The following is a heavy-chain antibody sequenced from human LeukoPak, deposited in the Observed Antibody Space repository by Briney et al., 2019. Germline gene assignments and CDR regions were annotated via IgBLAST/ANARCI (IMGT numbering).Heavy chain of an antibody. CDR1: GGTFSSYA. V-gene: IGHV1-69*13. Sequence: SVKVSCKASGGTFSSYAISWVRQAPGQGLEWMGGIIPIFGTANYAQKFQGRVTITADESTSTAYMELSSLRSEDTAVYYCARLGSFGDTAMDPLQDYWGQGTLVTVSS. D-gene: IGHD5-18*01. CDR2: IIPIFGTA. J-gene: IGHJ4*02. CDR3: ARLGSFGDTAMDPLQDY.